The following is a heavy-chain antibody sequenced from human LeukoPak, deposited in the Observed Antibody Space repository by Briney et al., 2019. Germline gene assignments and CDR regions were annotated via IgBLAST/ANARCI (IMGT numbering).Heavy chain of an antibody. V-gene: IGHV3-23*01. CDR2: ITGSGETK. CDR3: AKESLVVIESYFDN. J-gene: IGHJ4*02. CDR1: GFTFSSYA. D-gene: IGHD3-22*01. Sequence: GGSLRLSCAASGFTFSSYAMSWVRRAPGKGLEWVSAITGSGETKYYADSVKGRFTMSRDNSKNTLYLQMNSLRDEDTAEYFCAKESLVVIESYFDNWGQGTLVTVSS.